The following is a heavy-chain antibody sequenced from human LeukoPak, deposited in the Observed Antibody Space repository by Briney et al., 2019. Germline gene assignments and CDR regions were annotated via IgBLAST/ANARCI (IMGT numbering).Heavy chain of an antibody. CDR1: GFTVSSYG. D-gene: IGHD6-13*01. V-gene: IGHV3-30*02. J-gene: IGHJ4*02. CDR3: AKDPVPYSSSWYFDY. Sequence: GGSLRLSCAASGFTVSSYGMHWVRQAPGKGLEWVAFIRYDGSNKYYADSVKGRFTISRDNSKNTLYLQMNSLRAEDTAVYYCAKDPVPYSSSWYFDYWGQGTLVTVSS. CDR2: IRYDGSNK.